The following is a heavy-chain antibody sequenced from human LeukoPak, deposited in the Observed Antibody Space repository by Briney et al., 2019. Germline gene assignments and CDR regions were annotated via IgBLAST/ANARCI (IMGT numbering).Heavy chain of an antibody. Sequence: PSETLSLTCTVSGGSISSYYWGWIRQPPGKGLECIGSIYYSGSTYYNPSLKSRVTISVDTSKNQFSLKLSSVTAADTAVYYCARSAIALAGTDYWGQGTLVTVSS. CDR1: GGSISSYY. J-gene: IGHJ4*02. V-gene: IGHV4-39*01. D-gene: IGHD6-19*01. CDR2: IYYSGST. CDR3: ARSAIALAGTDY.